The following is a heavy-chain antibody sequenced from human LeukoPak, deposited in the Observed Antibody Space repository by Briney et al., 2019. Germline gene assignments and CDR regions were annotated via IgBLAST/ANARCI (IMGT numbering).Heavy chain of an antibody. J-gene: IGHJ4*02. D-gene: IGHD3/OR15-3a*01. CDR2: IWFDGSNE. V-gene: IGHV3-33*06. CDR1: GFIFSNYG. CDR3: AKVVPFELGFDY. Sequence: GGSLRLSCAASGFIFSNYGMHWVRQAPGKGLEWVAVIWFDGSNEHYADSVKGRFTISRDNSKNTLFLQMNSLRAEDTAVYYCAKVVPFELGFDYWGQGTLVTVSS.